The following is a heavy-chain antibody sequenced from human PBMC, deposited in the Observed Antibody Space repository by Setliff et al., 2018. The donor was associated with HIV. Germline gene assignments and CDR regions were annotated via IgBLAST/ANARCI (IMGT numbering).Heavy chain of an antibody. CDR3: ARGVNFDY. Sequence: PSETLSLTCTVSGGSMSAYYWSWIRQPPGKGLEWIGYIYTSGSTNYNPSLRSRVTISADTSRNQFSLKLTSVTAADTAIYYCARGVNFDYWDQGTQVTVSS. J-gene: IGHJ4*02. CDR2: IYTSGST. D-gene: IGHD3-3*01. CDR1: GGSMSAYY. V-gene: IGHV4-59*01.